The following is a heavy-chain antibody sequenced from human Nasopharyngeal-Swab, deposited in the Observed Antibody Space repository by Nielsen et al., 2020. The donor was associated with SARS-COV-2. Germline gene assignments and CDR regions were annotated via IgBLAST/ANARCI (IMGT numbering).Heavy chain of an antibody. V-gene: IGHV1-2*04. CDR3: ARDSSDPYGMDV. D-gene: IGHD6-19*01. J-gene: IGHJ6*02. Sequence: ASVKVSCKVSGYTLTELSMHWVRQAPGKGLEWMGWINPNSGGTNYAQKFQGWVTMTRDTSISTAYMELSRLRSDDTAVYYCARDSSDPYGMDVWGQGTTVTVSS. CDR2: INPNSGGT. CDR1: GYTLTELS.